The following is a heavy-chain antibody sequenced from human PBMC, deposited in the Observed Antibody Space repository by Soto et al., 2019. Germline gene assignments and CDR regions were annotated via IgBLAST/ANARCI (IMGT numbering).Heavy chain of an antibody. CDR1: GCTFSNYG. CDR2: IWYDGSNK. CDR3: ARESHSNYSEYAGYYYGMDV. J-gene: IGHJ6*02. V-gene: IGHV3-33*01. Sequence: PGGSLRLSWAASGCTFSNYGMHWVRQAPGKGLEWVAVIWYDGSNKYYADSVKGRFTISRDNSKNTLYLQMNSLRAEDTAVYYCARESHSNYSEYAGYYYGMDVWGQGTTVTVSS. D-gene: IGHD4-4*01.